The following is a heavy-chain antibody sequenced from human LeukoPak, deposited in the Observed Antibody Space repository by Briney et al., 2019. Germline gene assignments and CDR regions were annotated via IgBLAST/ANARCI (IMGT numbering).Heavy chain of an antibody. J-gene: IGHJ4*02. D-gene: IGHD6-19*01. CDR2: IYPGDSDT. CDR1: GYSFTTYW. V-gene: IGHV5-51*01. CDR3: ARHTYNNGWWGGDY. Sequence: EESLKISCKGSGYSFTTYWIGWVRQMPGKGLEWMGIIYPGDSDTRCSPSFQGHVTISADKSISTAYLQWSSLKASDTAMYYCARHTYNNGWWGGDYWGQGTLVTVSS.